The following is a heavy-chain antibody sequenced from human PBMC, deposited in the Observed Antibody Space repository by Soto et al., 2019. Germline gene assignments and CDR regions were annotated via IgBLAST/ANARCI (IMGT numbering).Heavy chain of an antibody. CDR1: GGSISSSNW. Sequence: QVQLQESGPGLVKPSGTLSLTCAVSGGSISSSNWWSWVRQPPGKGLEWIGEIYHSGSTNNNPSLKSRVTISVDKSKNQFSRKLSSVTAADTAVYYCARGRHYYGSGKASLFDYWGQGTLVTVSS. CDR2: IYHSGST. V-gene: IGHV4-4*02. J-gene: IGHJ4*02. CDR3: ARGRHYYGSGKASLFDY. D-gene: IGHD3-10*01.